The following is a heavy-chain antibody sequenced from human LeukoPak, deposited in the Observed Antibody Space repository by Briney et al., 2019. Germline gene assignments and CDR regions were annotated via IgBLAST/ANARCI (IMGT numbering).Heavy chain of an antibody. D-gene: IGHD3-16*01. CDR3: ASHSYGYNH. CDR2: IKQDGSVK. CDR1: GIIITSYW. J-gene: IGHJ5*02. Sequence: GGSLRLSCAASGIIITSYWMSWVRQTPGKGLEWVANIKQDGSVKNYVDSVKGRFTIFRDNARNSLYLQMNSLRAEDTAVYYCASHSYGYNHWGQGTLVIVSS. V-gene: IGHV3-7*01.